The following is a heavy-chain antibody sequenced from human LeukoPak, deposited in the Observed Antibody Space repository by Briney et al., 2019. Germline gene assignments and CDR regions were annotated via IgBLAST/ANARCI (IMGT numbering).Heavy chain of an antibody. CDR2: IKPDGSGK. D-gene: IGHD2-2*01. J-gene: IGHJ4*02. CDR1: GFAFSSYW. V-gene: IGHV3-7*01. CDR3: SSQPAVLDLDC. Sequence: GGSLRLSCAASGFAFSSYWMTWVRQAPGKGLEWVANIKPDGSGKNYVDSVKGRFTISRDNAKNSLYLQMKGLRVEDTAVYYCSSQPAVLDLDCWGQGTLVTVPS.